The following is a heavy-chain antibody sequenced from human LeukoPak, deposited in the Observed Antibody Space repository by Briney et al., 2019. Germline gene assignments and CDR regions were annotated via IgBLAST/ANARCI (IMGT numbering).Heavy chain of an antibody. V-gene: IGHV3-23*01. CDR2: ISGSGSTT. D-gene: IGHD3-22*01. J-gene: IGHJ4*02. Sequence: GGSLRLSCAASEFTFSGYAMSWVRQAPGKGLEWVSTISGSGSTTWYADSVKGRFTISRDNSKNTLYLQMNSLRAEDTAVYYCATDREGDPSAYYLVGGQGTLITVSS. CDR3: ATDREGDPSAYYLV. CDR1: EFTFSGYA.